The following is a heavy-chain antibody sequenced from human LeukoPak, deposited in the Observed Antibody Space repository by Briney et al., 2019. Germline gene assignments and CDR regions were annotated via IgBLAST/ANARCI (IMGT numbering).Heavy chain of an antibody. CDR1: GGSISSYY. D-gene: IGHD6-13*01. V-gene: IGHV4-4*07. Sequence: SETLSLTCTVSGGSISSYYWSWIRQPAGKGLEWIGRIYTSGSTNYNPSLKSRVTMSVDTSRNQFSLKLSSVTAADTAVYYCARVTGYRIEDYFDYWGQGTLVTVSS. CDR2: IYTSGST. CDR3: ARVTGYRIEDYFDY. J-gene: IGHJ4*02.